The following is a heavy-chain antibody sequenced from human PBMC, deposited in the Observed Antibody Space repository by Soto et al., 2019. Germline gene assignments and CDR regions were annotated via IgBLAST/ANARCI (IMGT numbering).Heavy chain of an antibody. CDR1: GFTFSSYS. V-gene: IGHV3-21*01. J-gene: IGHJ6*02. CDR3: ARDSTYYDFWSGYYKDYYYYYGMDV. CDR2: ISSSSSYI. D-gene: IGHD3-3*01. Sequence: WGSLRLSCASSGFTFSSYSMNWVRQAPGKGLEWVSSISSSSSYIYYADSVKGRFTISRDNAKNSLYLQMNSLRAEDTAVYYCARDSTYYDFWSGYYKDYYYYYGMDVWGQGTTVTVSS.